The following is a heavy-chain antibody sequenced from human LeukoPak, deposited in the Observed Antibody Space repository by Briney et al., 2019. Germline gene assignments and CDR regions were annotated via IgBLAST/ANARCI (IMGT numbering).Heavy chain of an antibody. CDR1: GFSLRTSGVG. CDR3: AHRSSGSYFDY. J-gene: IGHJ4*02. V-gene: IGHV2-5*02. Sequence: SGPTLVNPTQTLTLTCTFSGFSLRTSGVGVGWIRQPPGKALEWLAVIFWDDDKRYSPSLKSRLTITKDTSKNQVVLTMTNMGPVDTATYYCAHRSSGSYFDYWGQGTLVTVSS. CDR2: IFWDDDK. D-gene: IGHD3-22*01.